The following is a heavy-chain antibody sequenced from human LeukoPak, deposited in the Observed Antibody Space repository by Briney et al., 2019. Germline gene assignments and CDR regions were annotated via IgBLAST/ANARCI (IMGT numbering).Heavy chain of an antibody. Sequence: GGSLRLSCAASGFTFSTYWMSWVRQAPGKGLEWVANIRQDGSEKFYVDSVKDRFTISRDNAKNSLDLQMDGLRAEDTAIYYCARDDNWNFKFDYWGQGALVIVSS. CDR3: ARDDNWNFKFDY. CDR2: IRQDGSEK. D-gene: IGHD1-7*01. V-gene: IGHV3-7*03. CDR1: GFTFSTYW. J-gene: IGHJ4*02.